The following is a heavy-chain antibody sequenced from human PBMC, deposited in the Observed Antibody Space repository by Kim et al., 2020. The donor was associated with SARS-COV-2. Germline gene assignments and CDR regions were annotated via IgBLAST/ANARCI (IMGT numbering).Heavy chain of an antibody. Sequence: CVASLKVRFTISRDDARNSLHLQMDSLRAEDTAVYYCARGPTKSNAFDIWGQGTMVTVSS. V-gene: IGHV3-7*01. J-gene: IGHJ3*02. D-gene: IGHD6-6*01. CDR3: ARGPTKSNAFDI.